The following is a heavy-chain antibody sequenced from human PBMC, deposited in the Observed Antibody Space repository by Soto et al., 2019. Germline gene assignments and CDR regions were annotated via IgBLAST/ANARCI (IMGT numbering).Heavy chain of an antibody. CDR1: GGSIISYY. J-gene: IGHJ4*02. V-gene: IGHV4-59*01. D-gene: IGHD6-19*01. Sequence: PSETLSLTCTVSGGSIISYYWSWILQPPWKGLEWIGYIYYSGSTNYNPSLKSRVTISVDTSKNQFSLKLSSVTAADTAVYYCARGRAVAPYYFDYWGQGTLVTVSS. CDR2: IYYSGST. CDR3: ARGRAVAPYYFDY.